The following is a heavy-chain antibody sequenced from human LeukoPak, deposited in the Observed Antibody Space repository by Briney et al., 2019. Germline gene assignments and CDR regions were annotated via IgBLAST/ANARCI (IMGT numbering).Heavy chain of an antibody. CDR2: IYHSGST. CDR1: GGSISSSNW. Sequence: SDTLSLTCAVSGGSISSSNWWSWVRQPPGKGLEWIGEIYHSGSTNYNPSLKSRVTISVDKSKNQFSLKLSSVTAADTAVYYCARTPPYYYYYYMDVWGKGTTVTVSS. V-gene: IGHV4-4*02. J-gene: IGHJ6*03. CDR3: ARTPPYYYYYYMDV.